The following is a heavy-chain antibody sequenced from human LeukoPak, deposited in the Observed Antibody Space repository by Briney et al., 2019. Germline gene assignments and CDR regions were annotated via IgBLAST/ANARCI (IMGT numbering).Heavy chain of an antibody. CDR2: ISDIGSI. CDR1: GGSISSYY. J-gene: IGHJ4*02. CDR3: AGHHPRNTVDF. Sequence: SETLSLTCTVSGGSISSYYWSWIRQPPGKGLEWIAYISDIGSINYNPSLKSRVTISLDTSKNQFSLKLSSVTAADTAVYYCAGHHPRNTVDFWGQGTLVTISS. D-gene: IGHD2/OR15-2a*01. V-gene: IGHV4-59*08.